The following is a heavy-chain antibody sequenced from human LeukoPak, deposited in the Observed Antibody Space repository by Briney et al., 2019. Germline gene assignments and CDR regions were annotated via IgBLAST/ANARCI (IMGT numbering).Heavy chain of an antibody. D-gene: IGHD5-18*01. J-gene: IGHJ6*03. V-gene: IGHV4-59*11. CDR1: GGSTTGHY. CDR3: ARARWDTVPASGYYYYMDV. CDR2: IYYSGTT. Sequence: RPSETLSLTCSVSGGSTTGHYWSWIRQPPGKGLEWIGYIYYSGTTQYNPSLKSRVTISVDTSKNQFSLKLTSATAADTAVYYCARARWDTVPASGYYYYMDVWGKGTTVTVSS.